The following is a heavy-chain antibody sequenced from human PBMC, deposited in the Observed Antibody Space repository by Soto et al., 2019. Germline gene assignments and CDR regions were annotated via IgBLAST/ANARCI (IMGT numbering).Heavy chain of an antibody. V-gene: IGHV4-30-4*01. CDR2: FYEGGST. J-gene: IGHJ2*01. D-gene: IGHD6-13*01. CDR3: ARRGSIAAAGIYWYFDL. Sequence: TLSLTCNVSCGSISSGDYYWSWIRQSPGKGLEWLGYFYEGGSTDYNPSLRSRVSMSVDTSKNQFSLKLYSVTAADTAVYYCARRGSIAAAGIYWYFDLWGPGTLVTVSS. CDR1: CGSISSGDYY.